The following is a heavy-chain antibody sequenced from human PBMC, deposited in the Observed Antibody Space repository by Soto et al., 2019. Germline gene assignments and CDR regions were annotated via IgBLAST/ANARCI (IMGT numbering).Heavy chain of an antibody. CDR1: GGTFSSYA. J-gene: IGHJ6*02. CDR3: ARSQGSSTSLEIYYYYYDGMDV. CDR2: IIPTSETT. D-gene: IGHD2-2*01. V-gene: IGHV1-69*01. Sequence: QVQLVQSGAEVKKPGSSVKVSCKASGGTFSSYAISWVRQAPGQGLEWMGGIIPTSETTNYAQKFQGRVTITADESKSTAYMELSSLRSEDTAVYYCARSQGSSTSLEIYYYYYDGMDVWGQGTTVTVSS.